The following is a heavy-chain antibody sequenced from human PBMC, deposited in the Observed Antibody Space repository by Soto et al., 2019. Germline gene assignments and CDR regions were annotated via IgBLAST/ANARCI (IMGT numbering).Heavy chain of an antibody. CDR3: ASANYGDNDY. V-gene: IGHV1-18*01. CDR1: GYIFPSCT. Sequence: QVQLVQSGAEVKKPGASVKVSCKAPGYIFPSCTISWVRQAPGQGLEWMGWISAYNGNIKDAQKFQGRFTMTTDTSTSTAYMELRSLTSDDTAMYYCASANYGDNDYWGQGTLVTVSS. D-gene: IGHD4-17*01. CDR2: ISAYNGNI. J-gene: IGHJ4*02.